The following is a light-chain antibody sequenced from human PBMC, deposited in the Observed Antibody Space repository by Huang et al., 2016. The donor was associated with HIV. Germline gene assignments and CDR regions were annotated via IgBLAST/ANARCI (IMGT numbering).Light chain of an antibody. J-gene: IGKJ2*01. CDR2: AAS. Sequence: IQLTQSPSSLSASVGDSVTITCRASQGISNYLAWYQQKPGKAPKLLIFAASTLQSGVPSRFSGSGSGTDFTLTISSLQPEDFATYYCQQLNSFPREYTFGQGTKLEIK. CDR1: QGISNY. V-gene: IGKV1-9*01. CDR3: QQLNSFPREYT.